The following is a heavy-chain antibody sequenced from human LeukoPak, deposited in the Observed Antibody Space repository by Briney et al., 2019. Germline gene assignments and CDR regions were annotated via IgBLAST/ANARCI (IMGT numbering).Heavy chain of an antibody. J-gene: IGHJ4*02. CDR1: GFTFSSYW. D-gene: IGHD3-10*01. CDR2: IYSGGST. CDR3: AGGSGFRTFFGY. Sequence: GGSLRLSCAASGFTFSSYWMSWVRQAPGKGLEWVSVIYSGGSTYYADSVKGRFTIPRDNSKNTLYLQMNSLRAEDTAVYYCAGGSGFRTFFGYWGQGTLVTVSS. V-gene: IGHV3-66*01.